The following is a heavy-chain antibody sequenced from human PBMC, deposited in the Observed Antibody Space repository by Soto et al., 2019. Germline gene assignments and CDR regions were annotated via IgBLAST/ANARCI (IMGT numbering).Heavy chain of an antibody. CDR3: ARSPTPTRDDILTGNLTGYYLPPDY. CDR2: ISAYNGNT. V-gene: IGHV1-18*04. D-gene: IGHD3-9*01. CDR1: GYTFTSYG. J-gene: IGHJ4*02. Sequence: GASVKVSCKASGYTFTSYGISWVRQAPGQGLEWMGWISAYNGNTNYAQKLQGRVTMTTDASTSTAYMELRSLRSDDTAVYYCARSPTPTRDDILTGNLTGYYLPPDYWGQGTLVTVSS.